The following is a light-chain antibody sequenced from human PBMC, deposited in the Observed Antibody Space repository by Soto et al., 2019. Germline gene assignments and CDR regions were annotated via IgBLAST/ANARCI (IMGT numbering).Light chain of an antibody. CDR2: DAS. Sequence: EIVLTQSPATLSLSPGERATLSCRASPSVSKYLAWYQQKPGQAPRLHIHDASNRATGIPARFSGSGSGTDFTLTISSLVPEDFGVYYCQQRSNWPQITFGGGTKVEIK. V-gene: IGKV3-11*01. CDR1: PSVSKY. J-gene: IGKJ4*01. CDR3: QQRSNWPQIT.